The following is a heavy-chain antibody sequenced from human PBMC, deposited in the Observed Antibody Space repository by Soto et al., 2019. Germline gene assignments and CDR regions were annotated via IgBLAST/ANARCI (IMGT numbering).Heavy chain of an antibody. CDR1: GFTFSMYW. J-gene: IGHJ4*02. D-gene: IGHD3-10*01. V-gene: IGHV3-74*01. CDR3: TRGPRPSSVGTGAF. Sequence: EVQLVESGGGLVQPGGSLRLSCTASGFTFSMYWMQWVRQVPCKGPEWVSRISDDGSRADYADSVKGRFTISRDNAKNTLYLEMHVLRADDTAVYYCTRGPRPSSVGTGAFWGQGTPVTVSS. CDR2: ISDDGSRA.